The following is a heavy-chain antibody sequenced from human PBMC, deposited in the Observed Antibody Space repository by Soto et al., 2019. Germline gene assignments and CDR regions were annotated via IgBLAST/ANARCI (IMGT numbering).Heavy chain of an antibody. CDR2: ISTRGYTI. J-gene: IGHJ4*02. CDR3: ARECMHGEYLDY. V-gene: IGHV3-48*03. CDR1: GFTFSSYE. D-gene: IGHD2-8*01. Sequence: EVQLVESGGGLVQTGGSLRLSCEASGFTFSSYEMNWVRQAPGKGLEWVSFISTRGYTIYYADSVKGRCTISRDNAKNSVYLQMNSLRAEETAFYYCARECMHGEYLDYWGQGSEVTVSS.